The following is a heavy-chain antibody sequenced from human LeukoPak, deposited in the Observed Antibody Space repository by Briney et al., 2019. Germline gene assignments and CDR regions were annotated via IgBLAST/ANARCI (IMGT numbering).Heavy chain of an antibody. J-gene: IGHJ5*02. CDR3: ASFFETGPNWFDP. CDR1: GGSISSTTYY. V-gene: IGHV4-39*07. D-gene: IGHD3-9*01. Sequence: SETLSLTCTVSGGSISSTTYYWGWIRQPPGKGLGWIGSIYYSGSTYYNPSLESRISISVDTSKNQFSLKLSSVTAADTAVYYCASFFETGPNWFDPWGQGTLVTVSS. CDR2: IYYSGST.